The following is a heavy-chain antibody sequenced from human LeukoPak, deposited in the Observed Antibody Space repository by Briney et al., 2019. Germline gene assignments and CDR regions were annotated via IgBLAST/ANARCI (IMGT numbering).Heavy chain of an antibody. D-gene: IGHD4-17*01. CDR1: GFTFSSYA. J-gene: IGHJ4*02. CDR2: ISGSGGST. Sequence: GGSLRLSCAASGFTFSSYAMSWVRQAPGKGLEWVSAISGSGGSTYYADSVKGRFTISRDNSKNTPYPQMNSLRAEDTAVYYCAKEASGLNTVTTPLGYFDYWGQGTLVTVSS. V-gene: IGHV3-23*01. CDR3: AKEASGLNTVTTPLGYFDY.